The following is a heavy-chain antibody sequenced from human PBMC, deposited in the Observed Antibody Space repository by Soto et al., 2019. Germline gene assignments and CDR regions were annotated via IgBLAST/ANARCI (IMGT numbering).Heavy chain of an antibody. CDR1: GGTFSSYA. V-gene: IGHV1-69*13. Sequence: GASVKVSCKASGGTFSSYAISWVRQAPGQGLEWMGGIIPIFGTANYAQKFQGRVTITADESTSTAYMELSSLRSEDTAVYYCATSPRTVTKEYYYYGMDVWGQGTTVTVSS. J-gene: IGHJ6*02. CDR2: IIPIFGTA. D-gene: IGHD4-17*01. CDR3: ATSPRTVTKEYYYYGMDV.